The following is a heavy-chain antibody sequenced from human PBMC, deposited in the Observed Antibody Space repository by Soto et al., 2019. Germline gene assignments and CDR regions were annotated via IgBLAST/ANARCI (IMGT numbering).Heavy chain of an antibody. CDR2: IKGDGSRT. CDR3: AKDLHDAAADY. J-gene: IGHJ4*02. V-gene: IGHV3-74*01. CDR1: GFSFSNWW. D-gene: IGHD6-13*01. Sequence: DVQLVESGGGLFQPGGSLRLSCAASGFSFSNWWMHWVRQAPGKGLVWVLRIKGDGSRTNYADSVKGRFTVSRDNAKNTVYLQVNSLRVEDTAVYYCAKDLHDAAADYWGQGTLVTVSS.